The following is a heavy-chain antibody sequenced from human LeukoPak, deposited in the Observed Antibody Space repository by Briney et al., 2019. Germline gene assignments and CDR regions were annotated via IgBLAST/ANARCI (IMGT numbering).Heavy chain of an antibody. Sequence: SETLSLTCTVSGYSISSGYYWGWIRQPPGKGLEWIGSIYHSGSTYYNPSLKSRVTISVDTSKNQFSLKLSSVTAADTAVYYCARRGNYYDSSPYYFDYWGQGTLVTVSS. CDR2: IYHSGST. D-gene: IGHD3-22*01. J-gene: IGHJ4*02. CDR3: ARRGNYYDSSPYYFDY. V-gene: IGHV4-38-2*02. CDR1: GYSISSGYY.